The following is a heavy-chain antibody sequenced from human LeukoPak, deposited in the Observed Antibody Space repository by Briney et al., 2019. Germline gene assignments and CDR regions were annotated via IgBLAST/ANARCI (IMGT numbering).Heavy chain of an antibody. CDR1: GESFSGYY. V-gene: IGHV4-34*01. D-gene: IGHD6-19*01. J-gene: IGHJ5*02. Sequence: SETLSLTCAVFGESFSGYYWNWIRQLPGKGLERIGEVYHTGSTKYNPSLKSRVIMSVDTSKNQFSLKLSSVTAADTAVYYCARGKNTGWFTGYFGPWGQGSLVTVSS. CDR3: ARGKNTGWFTGYFGP. CDR2: VYHTGST.